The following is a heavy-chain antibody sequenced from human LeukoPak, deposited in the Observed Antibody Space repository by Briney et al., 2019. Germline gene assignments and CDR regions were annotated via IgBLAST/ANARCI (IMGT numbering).Heavy chain of an antibody. V-gene: IGHV4-39*07. CDR3: ARGKVSTSSSWYRYYYGMDV. Sequence: SETLSLTCTVSGGSISSSSYYWGWIRQPPGKGLEWIGSIYYSGSTNYNPSLKSRVTISVDTSKNQFSLKLSSVTAADTAVYYCARGKVSTSSSWYRYYYGMDVWGQGTTVTVSS. CDR2: IYYSGST. CDR1: GGSISSSSYY. D-gene: IGHD6-13*01. J-gene: IGHJ6*02.